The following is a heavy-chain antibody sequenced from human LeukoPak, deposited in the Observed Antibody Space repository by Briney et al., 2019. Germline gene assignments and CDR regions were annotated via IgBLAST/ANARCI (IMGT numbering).Heavy chain of an antibody. Sequence: PGGSLRLYCAASEFTFSSYAMQWVRQAPGKGLEWVSGISASGGSTYYADSVKGRFTISRDNSKNTLYLQMNSLRAEDTAIYYCAKYVTAKGPPYGLDVWGQGTTVTVSS. CDR2: ISASGGST. J-gene: IGHJ6*02. CDR1: EFTFSSYA. V-gene: IGHV3-23*01. D-gene: IGHD1-14*01. CDR3: AKYVTAKGPPYGLDV.